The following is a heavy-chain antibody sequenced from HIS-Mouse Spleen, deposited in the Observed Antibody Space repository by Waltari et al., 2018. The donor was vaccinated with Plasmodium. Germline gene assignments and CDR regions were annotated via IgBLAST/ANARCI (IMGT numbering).Heavy chain of an antibody. V-gene: IGHV1-2*02. CDR3: ASEAILTPDAFDI. Sequence: QVQLVQSGAEVKKPGASVKVSCKASGYTFTGYYMHWVRQAPGQGLEWIEWTNPNSGGTNYAQKLQGRVTMTRDTSISTAYMELSRLRSDDTAVYYCASEAILTPDAFDIWGQGTMVTVSS. CDR1: GYTFTGYY. D-gene: IGHD5-18*01. J-gene: IGHJ3*02. CDR2: TNPNSGGT.